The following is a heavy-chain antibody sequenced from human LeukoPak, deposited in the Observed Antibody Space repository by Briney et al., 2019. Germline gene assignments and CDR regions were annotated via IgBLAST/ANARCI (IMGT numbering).Heavy chain of an antibody. CDR2: ISYDGSNK. CDR1: GFTFSSYA. V-gene: IGHV3-30*04. J-gene: IGHJ4*02. Sequence: GRSLRLSCAASGFTFSSYAMHWVRQAPGKGLEWVAVISYDGSNKYYADSVKGRFTISRDNSKNTLYLQMNSLRAEDTAVYYCARVGTGSYLGDILTGYFFDYWGQGTLVTVSS. D-gene: IGHD3-9*01. CDR3: ARVGTGSYLGDILTGYFFDY.